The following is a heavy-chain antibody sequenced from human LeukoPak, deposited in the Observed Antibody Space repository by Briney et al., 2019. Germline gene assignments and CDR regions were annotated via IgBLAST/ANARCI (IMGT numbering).Heavy chain of an antibody. D-gene: IGHD2-21*01. Sequence: RGSLRLSCAASGFTFSSYWMSWVRQAPGKGLEWVANIKQDGSEKYYVDSVKGRFTISRDNAKNTLYLQMNSLRVEDTAVYYCVKDLGPRGEWGQGTLVTVSS. V-gene: IGHV3-7*01. J-gene: IGHJ4*02. CDR3: VKDLGPRGE. CDR1: GFTFSSYW. CDR2: IKQDGSEK.